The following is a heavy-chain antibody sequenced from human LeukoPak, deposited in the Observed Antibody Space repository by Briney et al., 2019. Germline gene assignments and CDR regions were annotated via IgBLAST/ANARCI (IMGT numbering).Heavy chain of an antibody. CDR3: AKGSGYYDSAGYYFDY. Sequence: GGSLRLSCAASGFTFSTYAMTWVRQAPGEGLEWVSGISGSGGSTYYTDSVKGRFIISRDNSKNTLYLQMNSLRAEDTAVYYCAKGSGYYDSAGYYFDYWGQGTLVTVSS. J-gene: IGHJ4*02. CDR2: ISGSGGST. D-gene: IGHD3-22*01. CDR1: GFTFSTYA. V-gene: IGHV3-23*01.